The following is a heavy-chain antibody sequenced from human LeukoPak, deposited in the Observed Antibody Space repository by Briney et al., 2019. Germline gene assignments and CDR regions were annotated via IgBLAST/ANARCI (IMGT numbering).Heavy chain of an antibody. CDR1: GYTFTSYY. D-gene: IGHD6-13*01. CDR3: AAGGSSSSPLPDMDV. J-gene: IGHJ6*02. V-gene: IGHV1-46*01. CDR2: INPSGGST. Sequence: WASVEVSSKASGYTFTSYYIHWVRQAPGQGLEWMGIINPSGGSTTYTQKFQGRVTMTRDTSTSTVYMELSSLTSEDTAFYYCAAGGSSSSPLPDMDVWGQGTTVTVSS.